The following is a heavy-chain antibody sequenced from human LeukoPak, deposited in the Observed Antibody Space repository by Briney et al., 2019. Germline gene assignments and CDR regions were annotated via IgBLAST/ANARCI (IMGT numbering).Heavy chain of an antibody. CDR2: IYYSGST. Sequence: SETLSLTCTVSGGSISSYYWSWIRQPPGKGLEWIGYIYYSGSTNYNPSLKSRVTISVDTSKNQFSLKLSSVTAADTAVYYCARGFLGAGTTDYWGQGTLVTVSS. J-gene: IGHJ4*02. CDR3: ARGFLGAGTTDY. CDR1: GGSISSYY. V-gene: IGHV4-59*08. D-gene: IGHD1-14*01.